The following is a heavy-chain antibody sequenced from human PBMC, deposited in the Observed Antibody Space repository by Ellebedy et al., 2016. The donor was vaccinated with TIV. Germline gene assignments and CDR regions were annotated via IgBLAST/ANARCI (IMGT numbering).Heavy chain of an antibody. Sequence: SVKVSCKASGFTFTTSAVQWVRQARGQRLEWIGWIVVGSGNINYAQKLQERVTITRDMSTGTAYMELSSLRSEDTAVYYCAAGASPNNGYAFDIWGQGTMVTVSS. CDR1: GFTFTTSA. J-gene: IGHJ3*02. CDR2: IVVGSGNI. CDR3: AAGASPNNGYAFDI. V-gene: IGHV1-58*01. D-gene: IGHD1/OR15-1a*01.